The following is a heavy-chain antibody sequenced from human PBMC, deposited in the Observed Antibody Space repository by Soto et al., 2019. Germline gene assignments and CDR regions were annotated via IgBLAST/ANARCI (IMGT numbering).Heavy chain of an antibody. CDR2: ISWNSGDT. Sequence: SLRLSCAASGFNFDDHAMHWVRQAPGKGLEWVSGISWNSGDTDYVGSVKGRFTISRDNAKNSLYLQMDSLRPEDTAFYYCAKDRITARGFAFDYWGQGTLVTVSS. CDR3: AKDRITARGFAFDY. CDR1: GFNFDDHA. V-gene: IGHV3-9*01. D-gene: IGHD6-25*01. J-gene: IGHJ4*02.